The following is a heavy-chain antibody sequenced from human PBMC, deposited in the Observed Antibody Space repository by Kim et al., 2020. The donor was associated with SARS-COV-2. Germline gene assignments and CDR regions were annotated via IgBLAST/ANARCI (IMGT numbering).Heavy chain of an antibody. V-gene: IGHV3-74*01. CDR3: ASRRYTGTYYYFDY. CDR1: GFTFSSYW. CDR2: TNSDGGTT. Sequence: GGSLRLSCAASGFTFSSYWMHWVRQAPGKGLVWVSRTNSDGGTTSYADSVKGRFTISRDNAKSTLYLQMNSLRAEDTAVYYCASRRYTGTYYYFDYWGQGTLVTVSS. J-gene: IGHJ4*02. D-gene: IGHD1-26*01.